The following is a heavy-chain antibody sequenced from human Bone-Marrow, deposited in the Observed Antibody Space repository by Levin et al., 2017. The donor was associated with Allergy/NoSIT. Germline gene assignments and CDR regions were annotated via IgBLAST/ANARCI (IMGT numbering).Heavy chain of an antibody. V-gene: IGHV4-39*01. CDR2: IYYSGST. D-gene: IGHD6-19*01. CDR3: ARHASGWPDY. CDR1: GGSISSSSYY. J-gene: IGHJ4*02. Sequence: SETLSLTCTVSGGSISSSSYYWGWIRQPPGKGLEWIGSIYYSGSTYYNPSLKSRVTISVDTSKNQFSLKLSSVTAADTAVYYCARHASGWPDYWGQGTLVTVSS.